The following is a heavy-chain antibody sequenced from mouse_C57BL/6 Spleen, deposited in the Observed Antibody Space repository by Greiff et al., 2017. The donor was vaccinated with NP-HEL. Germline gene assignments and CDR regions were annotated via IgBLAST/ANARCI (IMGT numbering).Heavy chain of an antibody. CDR2: IDPNSGGT. J-gene: IGHJ3*01. D-gene: IGHD2-4*01. V-gene: IGHV1-72*01. Sequence: QVQLKQPGAELVKPGASVKLSCKASGYTFTSYWMHWVKQRPGRGLEWIGRIDPNSGGTKYNEKFKSKATLTVDKPSSTAYMQLSSLTSEDSAVYYCARGDFYYDYDGWFAYWGQGTLVTVSA. CDR3: ARGDFYYDYDGWFAY. CDR1: GYTFTSYW.